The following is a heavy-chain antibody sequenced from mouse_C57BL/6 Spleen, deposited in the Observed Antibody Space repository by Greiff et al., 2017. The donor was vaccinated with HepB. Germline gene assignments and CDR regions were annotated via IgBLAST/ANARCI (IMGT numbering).Heavy chain of an antibody. V-gene: IGHV3-6*01. CDR2: ISYDGSN. CDR1: GYSITSGYY. CDR3: ARGPHYYGSSPWFAY. Sequence: EVQLQESGPGLVKPSQSLSLTCSVTGYSITSGYYWNWIRQFPGNKLEWMGYISYDGSNNYNPSLKNRISITRDTSKNQFFLKLNSVTTEDTATYYCARGPHYYGSSPWFAYWGQGTLVTVSA. D-gene: IGHD1-1*01. J-gene: IGHJ3*01.